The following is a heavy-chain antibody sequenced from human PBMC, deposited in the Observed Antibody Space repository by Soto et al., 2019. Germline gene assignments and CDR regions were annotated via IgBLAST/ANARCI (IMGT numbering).Heavy chain of an antibody. V-gene: IGHV4-4*07. CDR1: SGSVSNYY. Sequence: QVQLQESGPGLVKPSETLTLTCKVSSGSVSNYYWSWIRQPAGQGLEWIGRMYTGGSTNYNPYLKSRVTMSVDTSKNQFSLRLTSVTAADTAVYYCARASVGPPGVGSWTMPFDSWGRGTLVTVSS. J-gene: IGHJ4*02. D-gene: IGHD2-15*01. CDR2: MYTGGST. CDR3: ARASVGPPGVGSWTMPFDS.